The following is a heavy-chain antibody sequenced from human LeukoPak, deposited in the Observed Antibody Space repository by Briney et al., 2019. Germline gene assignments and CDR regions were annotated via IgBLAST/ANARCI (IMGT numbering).Heavy chain of an antibody. V-gene: IGHV4-4*09. CDR2: IYTSGST. CDR3: ARHRTDSSPEDYYYYYYMDV. CDR1: GGSISSYY. J-gene: IGHJ6*03. D-gene: IGHD6-13*01. Sequence: SETLSLTCTVSGGSISSYYWSWIRQPPGKGLEWIGYIYTSGSTNYNPSLKSRVTISVDTSKNQFSLMLSSVTAADTAVYYCARHRTDSSPEDYYYYYYMDVWGKGTTVTVSS.